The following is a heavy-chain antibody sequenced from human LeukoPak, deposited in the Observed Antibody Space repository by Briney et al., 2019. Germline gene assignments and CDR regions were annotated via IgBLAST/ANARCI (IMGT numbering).Heavy chain of an antibody. CDR2: IKSKGDGGTT. J-gene: IGHJ4*02. Sequence: PGGSLRLSCAASGFTFTNAYMSWVRQAPGKGLEWVGRIKSKGDGGTTDYGAPVKGRFTISRDDSRNTLFLQMNSLKTEDTAVYYCTTDAGYDSRWNNWWGQGTLVTVSS. V-gene: IGHV3-15*01. CDR3: TTDAGYDSRWNNW. D-gene: IGHD6-13*01. CDR1: GFTFTNAY.